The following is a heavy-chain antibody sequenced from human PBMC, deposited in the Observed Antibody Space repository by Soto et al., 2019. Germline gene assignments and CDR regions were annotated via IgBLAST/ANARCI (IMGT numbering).Heavy chain of an antibody. V-gene: IGHV3-74*01. Sequence: EVQLVESGGGLVQPGGSLRLSCAASGFTVSRYWMHWVRQVPGKGLIWVSRIGSDGRSTNYADSVKGRFTISRDNAKSTLYLQMDSLRAEDTAVYYCGRDASNSVDYWGQGTLVTVSS. J-gene: IGHJ4*02. CDR3: GRDASNSVDY. CDR1: GFTVSRYW. D-gene: IGHD4-4*01. CDR2: IGSDGRST.